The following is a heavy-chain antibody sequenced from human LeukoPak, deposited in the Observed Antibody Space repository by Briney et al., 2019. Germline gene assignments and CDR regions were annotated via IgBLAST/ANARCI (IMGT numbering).Heavy chain of an antibody. CDR2: IYHSGST. J-gene: IGHJ5*02. CDR1: GGSISSGSYY. V-gene: IGHV4-61*02. CDR3: ARHRAYYYDSSGYLNWFDP. Sequence: SQTLSLTCTVSGGSISSGSYYWSWIRQPAGKGLEWIGSIYHSGSTYYNPSLKSRVTISVDTSKNQFSLKLSSVTAADTAVYYCARHRAYYYDSSGYLNWFDPWGQGTLVTVSS. D-gene: IGHD3-22*01.